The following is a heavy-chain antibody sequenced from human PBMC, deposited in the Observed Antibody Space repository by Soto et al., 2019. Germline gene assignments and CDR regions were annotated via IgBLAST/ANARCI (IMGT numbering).Heavy chain of an antibody. Sequence: VQLVQSGSEMREPGASVRISCKASGYTFNTYFISGISWVRQAPGQGLEWVGWTNAYSGESNNPEKFQGRITLTADKSTNTVYLQLSRLGPDDSAVYFCTRDERQSCGRLGCYHSDYWGQGTLVTVSS. D-gene: IGHD2-15*01. CDR1: GYTFNTYF. CDR3: TRDERQSCGRLGCYHSDY. CDR2: TNAYSGES. J-gene: IGHJ4*02. V-gene: IGHV1-18*04.